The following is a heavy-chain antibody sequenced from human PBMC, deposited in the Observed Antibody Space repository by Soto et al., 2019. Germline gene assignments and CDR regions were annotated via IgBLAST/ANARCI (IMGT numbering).Heavy chain of an antibody. J-gene: IGHJ4*02. CDR2: ISYDGSNK. D-gene: IGHD3-16*02. Sequence: GGSLRLSCAASGFTFSRHTMHWARQAPGKGLEWVASISYDGSNKYYADSVKGRFTISRDNSKNTLSVQMDSLRAEDTAVYYCARDRLRLGELSLLGYFDYWGQGTLVTVSS. CDR3: ARDRLRLGELSLLGYFDY. V-gene: IGHV3-30*04. CDR1: GFTFSRHT.